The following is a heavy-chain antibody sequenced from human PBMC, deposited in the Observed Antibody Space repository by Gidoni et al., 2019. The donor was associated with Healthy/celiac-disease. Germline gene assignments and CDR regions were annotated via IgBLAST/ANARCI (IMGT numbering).Heavy chain of an antibody. D-gene: IGHD2-15*01. CDR1: GFTFSRYE. Sequence: VQLVESGGGLVQPGGSLRLSCAASGFTFSRYEMNWVRQAQGKGLEWVAYISSSGSNIYYADSVKGRFTISRNNAKNSLYLQMNSLRAEDTAVYDCARAGLDYWGQGTLVTVSS. J-gene: IGHJ4*02. V-gene: IGHV3-48*03. CDR3: ARAGLDY. CDR2: ISSSGSNI.